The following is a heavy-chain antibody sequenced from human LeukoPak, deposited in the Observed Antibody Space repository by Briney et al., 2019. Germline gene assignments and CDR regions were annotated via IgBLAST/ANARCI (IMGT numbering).Heavy chain of an antibody. CDR2: IYYSGST. CDR3: ARVGALGAFDI. V-gene: IGHV4-59*08. J-gene: IGHJ3*02. CDR1: GGSISSYY. D-gene: IGHD7-27*01. Sequence: SETTSLTCTVSGGSISSYYWSWIRQPPGKGLEWIGYIYYSGSTNYNPSLKSRVTISVDTSKNQFSLKLSSVTAADTAVYYCARVGALGAFDIWGQGTMVTVSS.